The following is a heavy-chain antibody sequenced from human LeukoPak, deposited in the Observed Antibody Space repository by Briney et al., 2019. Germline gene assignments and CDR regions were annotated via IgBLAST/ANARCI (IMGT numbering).Heavy chain of an antibody. CDR2: INHSGST. Sequence: PSETLSLTCAVYGGSFSGYYWSWIRQPPGRGLEWIGEINHSGSTNYNPSLKSRVTISVDTSKNQFSLKLSSVTAADTAVYYCARARGYSYGYTRGGGPFDYWGQGTLVTVSS. V-gene: IGHV4-34*01. D-gene: IGHD5-18*01. CDR1: GGSFSGYY. CDR3: ARARGYSYGYTRGGGPFDY. J-gene: IGHJ4*02.